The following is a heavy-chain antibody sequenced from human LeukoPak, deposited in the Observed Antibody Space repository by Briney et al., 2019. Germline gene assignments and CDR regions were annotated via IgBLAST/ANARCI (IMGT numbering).Heavy chain of an antibody. V-gene: IGHV1-69*13. Sequence: SVKVSCKASGGTFSSYAISWVRQAPGQGLEWMGGIIPIFGTANYAQKFQGRVTITADESTSTAYMELSSLRSEDTAVYYCARGGGIVVVPAALTLFDPWGQGTLVTVSS. CDR1: GGTFSSYA. CDR2: IIPIFGTA. CDR3: ARGGGIVVVPAALTLFDP. D-gene: IGHD2-2*01. J-gene: IGHJ5*02.